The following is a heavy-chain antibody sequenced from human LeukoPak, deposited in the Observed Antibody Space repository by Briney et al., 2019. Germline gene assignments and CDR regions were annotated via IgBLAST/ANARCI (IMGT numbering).Heavy chain of an antibody. CDR1: GYTFTAYY. V-gene: IGHV1-2*02. D-gene: IGHD3-22*01. CDR3: ARAMNSWFLLDLDY. CDR2: IHPNSGDT. Sequence: ASVTVSCMASGYTFTAYYIHWVRQAPGQGLEWMGWIHPNSGDTKYVEKFQGRVTMTRDTSFRTAYMALRSLRSDDTAMYYCARAMNSWFLLDLDYWGQGKLVTVSS. J-gene: IGHJ4*02.